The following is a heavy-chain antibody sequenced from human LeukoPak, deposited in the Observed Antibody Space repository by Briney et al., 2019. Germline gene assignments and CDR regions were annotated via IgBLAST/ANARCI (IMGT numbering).Heavy chain of an antibody. CDR3: ARRSVLRAFDI. V-gene: IGHV4-39*01. CDR1: GGSISSSSYY. Sequence: SETLYLTCTVSGGSISSSSYYWGWIRQPPGKGLEWIGSIYYSGSTYYNPSLKSRVTISVDTSKNQFSLKLSSVTAADTAVYYCARRSVLRAFDIWGQGTMVTVSS. CDR2: IYYSGST. J-gene: IGHJ3*02. D-gene: IGHD3-3*01.